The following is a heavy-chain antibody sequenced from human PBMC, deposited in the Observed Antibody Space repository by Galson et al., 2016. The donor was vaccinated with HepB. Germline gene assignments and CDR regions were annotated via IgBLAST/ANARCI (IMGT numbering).Heavy chain of an antibody. CDR2: IHHSGSS. V-gene: IGHV4-38-2*02. D-gene: IGHD6-13*01. J-gene: IGHJ3*02. Sequence: LSLTCTVSRYSVSSGYYWGWIRQPPGKGLEWIGSIHHSGSSYYNPSLKSRVTISVDTSKNQFSLKLSSVTAADTAVYYCASNKGGSSSLAFDIWGQGTMVTVSS. CDR3: ASNKGGSSSLAFDI. CDR1: RYSVSSGYY.